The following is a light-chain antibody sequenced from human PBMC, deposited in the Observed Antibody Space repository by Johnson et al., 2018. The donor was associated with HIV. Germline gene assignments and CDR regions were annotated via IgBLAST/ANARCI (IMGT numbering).Light chain of an antibody. Sequence: QSVLTQPPSVSAAPGQKVTISCSGSSSTIGNNDVSWYQLLPGTAPKLLIYKNDQRPSGIPDRFSGSKSGTSATLGITGLQTGDEADYYCGTWDTSLSVGGVVGTGTKVTVL. V-gene: IGLV1-51*02. CDR1: SSTIGNND. J-gene: IGLJ1*01. CDR2: KND. CDR3: GTWDTSLSVGGV.